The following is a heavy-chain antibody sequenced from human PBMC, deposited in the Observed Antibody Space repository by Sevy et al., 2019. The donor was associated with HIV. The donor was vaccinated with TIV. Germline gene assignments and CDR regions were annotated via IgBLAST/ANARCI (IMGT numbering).Heavy chain of an antibody. J-gene: IGHJ6*02. CDR2: TRDKANSYTT. Sequence: GGSLRLSCAASGFTFSDHYMDWVRQAPGKGLEWVGRTRDKANSYTTEYAASVKGSFTISREDSKNSLYLQMNSLKTEDTAVYYCTRDLLYGMDVWGQGTTVTVSS. CDR1: GFTFSDHY. D-gene: IGHD1-26*01. CDR3: TRDLLYGMDV. V-gene: IGHV3-72*01.